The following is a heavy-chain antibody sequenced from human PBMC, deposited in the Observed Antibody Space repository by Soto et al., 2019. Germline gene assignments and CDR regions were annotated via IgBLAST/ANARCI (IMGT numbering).Heavy chain of an antibody. Sequence: ASVKVSCKASGYTFTGYYMHWVRQAPGQGLEWMGWINPNSGGTNYAQKFQGWVTMTRDTSISTAYMELSRLRSDDTAVYYWARDLGDIAARPASGFDPWGQGTLVTVSS. J-gene: IGHJ5*02. CDR3: ARDLGDIAARPASGFDP. D-gene: IGHD6-6*01. V-gene: IGHV1-2*04. CDR1: GYTFTGYY. CDR2: INPNSGGT.